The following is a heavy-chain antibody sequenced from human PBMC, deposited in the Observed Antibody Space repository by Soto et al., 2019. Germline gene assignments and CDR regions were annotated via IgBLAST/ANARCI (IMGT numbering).Heavy chain of an antibody. V-gene: IGHV3-66*01. CDR1: GFTVSSNY. D-gene: IGHD2-15*01. J-gene: IGHJ3*02. CDR2: IYSGGST. Sequence: PGGSLRLSCAASGFTVSSNYMSWVRQAPGKGLERVSVIYSGGSTYYADSVKGRFTISRDNSKNTLYLQMNSLRAEDTAVYYCARSVQDIVVVVAATQLGAFDIWGQGTMVTVSS. CDR3: ARSVQDIVVVVAATQLGAFDI.